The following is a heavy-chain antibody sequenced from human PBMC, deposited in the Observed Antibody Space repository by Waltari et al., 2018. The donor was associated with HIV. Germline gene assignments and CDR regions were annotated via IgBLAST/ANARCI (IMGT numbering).Heavy chain of an antibody. CDR3: ARGHGSPYFDL. CDR1: GTSPSISY. V-gene: IGHV4-34*02. J-gene: IGHJ2*01. Sequence: QVQLQQWGAGLLKPSETLSLTCAVYGTSPSISYWYWIRQTPGKGLEWIGEVNHTGDTKNNPSLKSRVSFSVDTSKNQFSLRLTVMTAADTAVYYCARGHGSPYFDLWGRGTLVTVSS. D-gene: IGHD3-10*01. CDR2: VNHTGDT.